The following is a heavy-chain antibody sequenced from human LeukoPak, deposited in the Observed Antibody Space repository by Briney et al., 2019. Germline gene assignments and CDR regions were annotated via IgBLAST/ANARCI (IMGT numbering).Heavy chain of an antibody. CDR3: ARDDFWSGYRAFDI. CDR1: GGSISSYY. V-gene: IGHV4-4*07. Sequence: SETLSLTCTGSGGSISSYYWSWIRQPAGKGLEWIGRIYTSGSTHYNPSLKSRVTMSVNTSKNRFSLKLSSVTAADTAIYYCARDDFWSGYRAFDIWGQGTMVTVSS. D-gene: IGHD3-3*01. J-gene: IGHJ3*02. CDR2: IYTSGST.